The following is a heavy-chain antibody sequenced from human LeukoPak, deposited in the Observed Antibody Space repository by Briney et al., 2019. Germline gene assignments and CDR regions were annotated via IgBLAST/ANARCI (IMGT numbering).Heavy chain of an antibody. Sequence: GRSLRLSCAATGFTFSHFGMHWVRQAPGKGLEWVATIKQGGSDKFYVDSVKGRFTISGDNAKNSLFLEMNSLRVEDTAVYYCARDPFDLWGQGTRVTVSS. CDR1: GFTFSHFG. V-gene: IGHV3-7*01. CDR3: ARDPFDL. CDR2: IKQGGSDK. J-gene: IGHJ5*02.